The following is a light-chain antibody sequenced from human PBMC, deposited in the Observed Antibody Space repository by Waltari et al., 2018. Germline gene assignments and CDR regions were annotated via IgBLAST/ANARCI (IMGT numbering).Light chain of an antibody. CDR2: NDD. V-gene: IGLV6-57*02. CDR3: QSYDSNTVI. CDR1: SGYIATNS. J-gene: IGLJ2*01. Sequence: FMLTQPPSVSESPGQTVTLSCTGSSGYIATNSVQWYQQRPGRAPTTMIYNDDQRPSGVPDRFSGSIDSSSNTASLTISGLKTEDEADYYCQSYDSNTVIFGGGTKLTVL.